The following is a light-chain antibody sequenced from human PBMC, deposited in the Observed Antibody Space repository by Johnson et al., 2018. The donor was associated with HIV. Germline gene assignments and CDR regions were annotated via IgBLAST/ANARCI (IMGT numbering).Light chain of an antibody. CDR3: GTWDSSLRTGF. CDR1: SSNIENYF. Sequence: QSVLTQPHSVSAAPGQRVNISCSGHSSNIENYFVSWYQQLPGAAPRLLIYEDYKRPSGIPDRFSGSKSGTSATLGITGLQTGDEADYYCGTWDSSLRTGFFGTGTKVTVL. V-gene: IGLV1-51*02. J-gene: IGLJ1*01. CDR2: EDY.